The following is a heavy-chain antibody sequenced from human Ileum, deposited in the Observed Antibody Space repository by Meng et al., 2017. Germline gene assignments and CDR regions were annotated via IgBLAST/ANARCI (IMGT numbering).Heavy chain of an antibody. CDR2: IYYSGST. Sequence: QVQLQESGPGLVNPSQTLSLTCSVSGGSMKSGDNYWSWIRQPPGKGLEWIGYIYYSGSTYYTPSLKSRVIMSVAPSANRFSLNLNSLPASHPSFYFCSRGAYLGSGYYFDYWGQGALVTVSS. CDR1: GGSMKSGDNY. V-gene: IGHV4-30-4*01. J-gene: IGHJ4*02. D-gene: IGHD3-10*01. CDR3: SRGAYLGSGYYFDY.